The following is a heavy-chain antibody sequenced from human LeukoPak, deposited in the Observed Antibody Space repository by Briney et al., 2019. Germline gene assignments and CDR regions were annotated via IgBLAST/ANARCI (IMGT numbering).Heavy chain of an antibody. CDR3: AREDYGGNSGTYFDY. Sequence: SQTLSLTCAISGDSVSSSSAAWNWIRQSPSGGLEWLGRTYYRSKWYNEYAASVRSRITINPDTSKNQFSLQLSSVTPEDTAVYYCAREDYGGNSGTYFDYWGQGTLVTVSS. CDR2: TYYRSKWYN. CDR1: GDSVSSSSAA. J-gene: IGHJ4*02. V-gene: IGHV6-1*01. D-gene: IGHD4-23*01.